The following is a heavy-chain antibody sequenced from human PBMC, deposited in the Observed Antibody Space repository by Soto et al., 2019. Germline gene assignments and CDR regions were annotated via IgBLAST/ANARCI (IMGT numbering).Heavy chain of an antibody. CDR2: ISGSGGST. CDR1: GFTFSSYA. Sequence: GGSLRLSCAASGFTFSSYAMSWVRQAPGKGLEWVSAISGSGGSTYYADSVKGRFTISRDNSKNTLYLQMNSLRAEDTAVYYCAKDSVYCGGDCYPYYFDYWGQGTLVTVSS. J-gene: IGHJ4*02. D-gene: IGHD2-21*01. CDR3: AKDSVYCGGDCYPYYFDY. V-gene: IGHV3-23*01.